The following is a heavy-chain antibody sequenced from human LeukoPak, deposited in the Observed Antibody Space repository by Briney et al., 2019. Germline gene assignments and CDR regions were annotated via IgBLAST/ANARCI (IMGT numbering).Heavy chain of an antibody. V-gene: IGHV4-39*01. CDR1: GGSISSSSYY. J-gene: IGHJ4*02. D-gene: IGHD6-19*01. CDR2: IYYSGST. Sequence: PSETLSLTCTVSGGSISSSSYYWGWIRQPPGKGLEWIGSIYYSGSTYYNPSLKSRVTTSVDTSKNQFSLKLSSVTAADTAVYYCARHIRGIAVAGTCFDYWGQGTLVTVSS. CDR3: ARHIRGIAVAGTCFDY.